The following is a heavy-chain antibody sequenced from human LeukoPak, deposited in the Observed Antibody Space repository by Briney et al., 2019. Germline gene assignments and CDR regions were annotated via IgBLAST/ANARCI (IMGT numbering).Heavy chain of an antibody. J-gene: IGHJ4*02. CDR3: TTEGEVLWFGELLRIDY. D-gene: IGHD3-10*01. Sequence: GGSLRVSCAASGFTFSNGWMSWGRQAPGKGLEWVGRMKSKTDGGTTDYAAPVKGRFTISRDDSKNTLYLQMNSLKTEDTAVYYCTTEGEVLWFGELLRIDYWGQGTLVTVSS. CDR2: MKSKTDGGTT. CDR1: GFTFSNGW. V-gene: IGHV3-15*01.